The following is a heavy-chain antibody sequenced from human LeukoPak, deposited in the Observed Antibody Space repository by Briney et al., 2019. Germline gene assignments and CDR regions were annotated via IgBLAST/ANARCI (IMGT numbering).Heavy chain of an antibody. J-gene: IGHJ6*03. CDR3: ASQDYYYYMDV. Sequence: GGSLRPSCAASGFTFSSYSMNWVRQAPGKGLEWVSYISSSSSTIYYADSVKGRFTISRDNAKNSLYLQMNSLRAEDTAVYYCASQDYYYYMDVWGKGTTVTVSS. CDR1: GFTFSSYS. V-gene: IGHV3-48*01. CDR2: ISSSSSTI.